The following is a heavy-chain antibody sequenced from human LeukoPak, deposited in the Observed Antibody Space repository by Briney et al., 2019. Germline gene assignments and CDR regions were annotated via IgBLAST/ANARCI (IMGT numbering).Heavy chain of an antibody. D-gene: IGHD3/OR15-3a*01. CDR2: LACLDSSCTE. CDR3: VRDSEGSFDS. Sequence: GGSLRLSCAASGFTFGTYDMSWVRQAPGKGLEWVSTLACLDSSCTEYYSDSVKGRFSISRDKSRSTLSLQLNSLRVEDTAMYYCVRDSEGSFDSWGQGTLVTVSS. J-gene: IGHJ4*02. V-gene: IGHV3-23*01. CDR1: GFTFGTYD.